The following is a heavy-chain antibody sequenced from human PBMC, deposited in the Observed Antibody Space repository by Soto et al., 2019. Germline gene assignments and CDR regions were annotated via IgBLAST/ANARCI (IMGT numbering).Heavy chain of an antibody. V-gene: IGHV1-24*01. Sequence: VASVKASCKVSGYTLTELSMHWVRQAYGKGLEWMGGFDPEDGETIYAQKFQGRVTMTEDTSTDTAYMELSSLRSEDTAVYYCATWVYCGGDCYTLAFQHWGQGTLVTVSS. CDR3: ATWVYCGGDCYTLAFQH. D-gene: IGHD2-21*02. CDR1: GYTLTELS. CDR2: FDPEDGET. J-gene: IGHJ1*01.